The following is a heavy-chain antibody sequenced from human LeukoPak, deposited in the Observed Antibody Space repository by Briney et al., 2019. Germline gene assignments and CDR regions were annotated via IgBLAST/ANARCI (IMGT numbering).Heavy chain of an antibody. D-gene: IGHD1-14*01. V-gene: IGHV3-48*01. CDR1: GFTFSSYG. Sequence: GGSLRLSCAASGFTFSSYGMNWVRQAPGKGLEWLSYITGSSSTIYYADSVKGRFTISRDKAKNSLYLQMNSLRAEDTAVYYCAREYNSDYWGQGTLVTVSS. CDR2: ITGSSSTI. CDR3: AREYNSDY. J-gene: IGHJ4*02.